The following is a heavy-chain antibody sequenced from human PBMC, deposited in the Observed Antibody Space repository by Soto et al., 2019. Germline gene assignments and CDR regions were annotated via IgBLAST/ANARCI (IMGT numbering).Heavy chain of an antibody. V-gene: IGHV4-34*01. CDR3: ARGRGEFDA. Sequence: SETLSLTCAVYGASLSDNYCNWLRQPPGKGLEWIGEINHSGNTNYNPSLRSRVTISIDTSKNQLSLNLRSVSAADTAVYYCARGRGEFDAWGPGTPVTVSS. D-gene: IGHD2-21*01. J-gene: IGHJ5*02. CDR1: GASLSDNY. CDR2: INHSGNT.